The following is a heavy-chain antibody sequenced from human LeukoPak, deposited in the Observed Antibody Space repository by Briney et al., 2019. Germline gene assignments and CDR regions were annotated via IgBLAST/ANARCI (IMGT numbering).Heavy chain of an antibody. CDR3: ARDSHRIYSYGLFDY. J-gene: IGHJ4*02. V-gene: IGHV1-69*13. CDR1: GGTFSSYG. Sequence: SVKVSCKASGGTFSSYGISWVRQAPGQGLEWIGGIIPIFGTANYAQKFQGRVTITADESTSTAYMELSSLRSEDTAVYYCARDSHRIYSYGLFDYRGQGTLVTVSS. CDR2: IIPIFGTA. D-gene: IGHD5-18*01.